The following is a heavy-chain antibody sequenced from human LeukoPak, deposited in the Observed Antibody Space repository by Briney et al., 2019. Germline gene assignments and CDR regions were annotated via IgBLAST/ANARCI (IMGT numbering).Heavy chain of an antibody. CDR3: ARADTAMEYFDY. V-gene: IGHV3-11*04. Sequence: GGSLRLSCAASGFTFSDYYMNWIRQAPGKGLEWISYISSSGSTIYYADSVKGRFTISRDNAKNSRYLQMNSLRAEDTAVYYCARADTAMEYFDYWGQGTLVTVSS. CDR1: GFTFSDYY. CDR2: ISSSGSTI. J-gene: IGHJ4*02. D-gene: IGHD5-18*01.